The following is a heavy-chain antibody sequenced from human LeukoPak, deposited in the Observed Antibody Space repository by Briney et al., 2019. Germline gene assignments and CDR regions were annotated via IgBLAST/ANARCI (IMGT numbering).Heavy chain of an antibody. V-gene: IGHV4-59*01. D-gene: IGHD1-26*01. Sequence: SETLSFTCTVSGGSISSYYWSWIRQPPGKGLEWIGYIYYSGSTNYNPSLKSRVTISVDTSKNQFSLKLSSVTAADTAVYYCARYSGSYAPTTFDYWGQGTLVTVSS. J-gene: IGHJ4*02. CDR1: GGSISSYY. CDR2: IYYSGST. CDR3: ARYSGSYAPTTFDY.